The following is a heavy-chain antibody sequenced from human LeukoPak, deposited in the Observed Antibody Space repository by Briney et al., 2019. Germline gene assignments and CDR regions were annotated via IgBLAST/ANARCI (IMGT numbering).Heavy chain of an antibody. V-gene: IGHV4-31*03. Sequence: SETLSLTCTVSGGSISSGGYYWSWIRQYPGKGLEWIGYIYYSGSTYYNPSLKSRVTISVDTSKNQFSLKLSSVTAADTAVYYCARVSDSSGYPDYWGQGTLVTVPS. CDR3: ARVSDSSGYPDY. CDR2: IYYSGST. J-gene: IGHJ4*02. D-gene: IGHD3-22*01. CDR1: GGSISSGGYY.